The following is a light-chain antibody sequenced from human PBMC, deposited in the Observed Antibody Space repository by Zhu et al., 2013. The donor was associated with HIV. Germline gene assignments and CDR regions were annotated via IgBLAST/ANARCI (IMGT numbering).Light chain of an antibody. J-gene: IGKJ4*01. CDR3: QQYGRSPLT. Sequence: DIVLTQSPGTLSLSPGERATLSCRASQSVSSNFLAWYQQKPGQAPRLLIYGASSRATGIPDRFSGSGSGTDFTLSISRLEPEDFAVYYCQQYGRSPLTFGGGT. V-gene: IGKV3-20*01. CDR2: GAS. CDR1: QSVSSNF.